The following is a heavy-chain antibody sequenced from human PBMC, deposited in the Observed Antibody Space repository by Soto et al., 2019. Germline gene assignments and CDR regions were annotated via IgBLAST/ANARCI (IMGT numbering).Heavy chain of an antibody. D-gene: IGHD3-10*01. V-gene: IGHV4-39*01. Sequence: SLTCTVSGGSVSSSSYSWGWIRQSPGKGLEWIGTIYSSENTYYNPSLLSRVTISVDTSMKQFSLRLSSVTAADTAVYYCVRQGIGVLHGLVDVWGQGTTVTVSS. CDR2: IYSSENT. J-gene: IGHJ6*02. CDR1: GGSVSSSSYS. CDR3: VRQGIGVLHGLVDV.